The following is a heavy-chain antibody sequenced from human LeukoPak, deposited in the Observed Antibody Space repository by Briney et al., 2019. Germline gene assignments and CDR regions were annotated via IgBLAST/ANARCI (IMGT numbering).Heavy chain of an antibody. D-gene: IGHD1-1*01. CDR3: ARTPPTGTGYYFDY. Sequence: GGSLRLSCAASGFRFSGYSMSWVRQAPRKGLEWVSYIISSSSYIYYADSVTGRFTISRDNATNSLYLRMIRLRAEDTAVYWWARTPPTGTGYYFDYWGQGTLVTVSS. CDR1: GFRFSGYS. CDR2: IISSSSYI. V-gene: IGHV3-21*05. J-gene: IGHJ4*02.